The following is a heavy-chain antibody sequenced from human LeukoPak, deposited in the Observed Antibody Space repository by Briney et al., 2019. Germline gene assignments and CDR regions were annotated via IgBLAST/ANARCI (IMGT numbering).Heavy chain of an antibody. J-gene: IGHJ4*02. CDR3: ARESTVDYFDY. V-gene: IGHV3-23*01. Sequence: PGGSLRLSCAASGFTFSTSAMSWVRQAPGKGLEWVSGISGSGDSTYYVDSVKGRFTISRDNSKSTLYLHMNSLRAEDTAVYYCARESTVDYFDYWGQGTLVTVSS. CDR1: GFTFSTSA. CDR2: ISGSGDST. D-gene: IGHD4-11*01.